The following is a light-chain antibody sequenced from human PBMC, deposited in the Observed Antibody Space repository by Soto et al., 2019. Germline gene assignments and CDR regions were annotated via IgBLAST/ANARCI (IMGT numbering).Light chain of an antibody. J-gene: IGKJ4*01. CDR2: GAS. CDR3: QHYRTP. CDR1: QSVSSSY. V-gene: IGKV3-20*01. Sequence: EIVLTQSPGTLSLSPGERATLSCRASQSVSSSYLAWYQQKPGQPPRLLVFGASSRATGIPDRFTGSGSGPDFTLTITRLEPENFAVYYWQHYRTPFGGGTKVEIK.